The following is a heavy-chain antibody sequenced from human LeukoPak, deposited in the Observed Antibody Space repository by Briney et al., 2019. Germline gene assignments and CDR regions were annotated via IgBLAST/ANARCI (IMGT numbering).Heavy chain of an antibody. D-gene: IGHD6-13*01. CDR2: INTNTGNP. CDR3: AREGSSWHH. CDR1: GYTFTSYG. V-gene: IGHV7-4-1*02. Sequence: ATVKVSCKASGYTFTSYGISWVRQAPGQGLEWMGWINTNTGNPTYAQGFTGRFVFSLDTSVSTAYLQISSLKAEDTAVYYCAREGSSWHHWGQGTLVTVSS. J-gene: IGHJ4*02.